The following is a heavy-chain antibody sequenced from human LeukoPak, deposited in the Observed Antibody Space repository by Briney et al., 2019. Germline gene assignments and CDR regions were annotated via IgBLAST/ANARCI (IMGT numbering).Heavy chain of an antibody. CDR3: AKDPIFSGSYGVFDS. CDR1: GFTFSSCA. D-gene: IGHD1-26*01. V-gene: IGHV3-23*01. CDR2: TIDSGNSV. J-gene: IGHJ4*02. Sequence: GGSLRLSCAASGFTFSSCAMSWVRQAPGKGLEWVSTTIDSGNSVYYADSVEGRFTISRDNSKNTLYLQMNSLRAGDTAVYYCAKDPIFSGSYGVFDSWGQGTLVTVSS.